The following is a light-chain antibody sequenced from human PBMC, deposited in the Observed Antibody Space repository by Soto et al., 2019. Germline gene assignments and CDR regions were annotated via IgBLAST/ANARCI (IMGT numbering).Light chain of an antibody. V-gene: IGKV3-20*01. CDR1: PSVSSRY. CDR2: GAS. CDR3: HQYGSSTQVT. J-gene: IGKJ4*01. Sequence: EVVLTQSPGTLSLSPGERATLSCRASPSVSSRYLTWYQQKPGQAPRLLIYGASSRATGIPDRFSGSGSGTDFILTITRLETEDFAVYYCHQYGSSTQVTCGGGTKVEIK.